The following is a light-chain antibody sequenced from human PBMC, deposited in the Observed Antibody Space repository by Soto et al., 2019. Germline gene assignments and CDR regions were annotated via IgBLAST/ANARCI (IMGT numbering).Light chain of an antibody. V-gene: IGLV2-14*01. CDR2: EVT. CDR3: SSYTSRRTVV. J-gene: IGLJ1*01. Sequence: QSALTQPASVSGSPGQSITISCTGTSSDVGGYKYVSWYQHHPGKAPKLMIYEVTNRPSGVSNRFSGSKSGNTASLTISGLQAEDEADYYCSSYTSRRTVVFGTGTKLTVL. CDR1: SSDVGGYKY.